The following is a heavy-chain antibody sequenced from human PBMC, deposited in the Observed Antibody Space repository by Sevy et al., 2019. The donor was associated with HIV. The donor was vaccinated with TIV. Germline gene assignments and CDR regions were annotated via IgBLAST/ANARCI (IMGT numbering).Heavy chain of an antibody. D-gene: IGHD2-15*01. CDR3: VREGAPYRNARYCSGNNCFYNWFDP. V-gene: IGHV3-30-3*01. CDR2: ISSDGDNT. CDR1: GFTFNDYA. J-gene: IGHJ5*02. Sequence: GGSLRLSCAASGFTFNDYALHWVRQAPGKGLEWVAIISSDGDNTYYADTVKGRFTISRENSKYTVYLQMNRLRAEDNAFYYCVREGAPYRNARYCSGNNCFYNWFDPWGQGTLVTVSS.